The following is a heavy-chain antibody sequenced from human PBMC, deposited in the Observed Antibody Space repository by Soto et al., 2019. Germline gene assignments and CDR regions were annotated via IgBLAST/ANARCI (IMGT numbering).Heavy chain of an antibody. D-gene: IGHD2-15*01. CDR1: GYSISSYA. CDR2: ITAGAGFI. CDR3: ARDFSLVVVAPGY. J-gene: IGHJ4*02. Sequence: ASVKVSYKASGYSISSYALHWVRQAPGQRPEWMGWITAGAGFIEYSQKFQGRVTITRDTSASTAYMELSGLRSEDTAVYYCARDFSLVVVAPGYWGQGTLVTAPQ. V-gene: IGHV1-3*01.